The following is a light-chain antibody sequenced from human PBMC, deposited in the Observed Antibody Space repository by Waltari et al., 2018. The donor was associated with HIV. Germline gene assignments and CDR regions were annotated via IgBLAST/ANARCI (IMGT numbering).Light chain of an antibody. CDR2: RNI. V-gene: IGLV1-47*01. Sequence: QSVLTQPPSASGTPGQRVTISCSGSSSNIGSNYVYWYQQLPGPAPKLLIYRNIQRPSGVPDRFSGSKSGTSASLAISGLRSEDEADYYCAAWDGSLSGVVFGGGTKLTVL. CDR1: SSNIGSNY. J-gene: IGLJ2*01. CDR3: AAWDGSLSGVV.